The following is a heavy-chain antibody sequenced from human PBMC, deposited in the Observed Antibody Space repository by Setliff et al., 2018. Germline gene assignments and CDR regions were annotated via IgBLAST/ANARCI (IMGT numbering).Heavy chain of an antibody. V-gene: IGHV2-5*02. Sequence: SGPTLVNPTQTLTLTCTFSGFSLTTTRVAVGWIRQPPGKALEWLALIYWDDDKRYTYSPSLKTRLTVSRDTYRNQVVLTMANMDPVDTATYYCAHRGGYGAGSLYYFDVWGQGSPVTVSS. CDR3: AHRGGYGAGSLYYFDV. J-gene: IGHJ4*02. D-gene: IGHD3-10*01. CDR1: GFSLTTTRVA. CDR2: IYWDDDK.